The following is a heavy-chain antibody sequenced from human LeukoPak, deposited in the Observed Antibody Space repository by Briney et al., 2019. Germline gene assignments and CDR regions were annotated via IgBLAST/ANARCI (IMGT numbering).Heavy chain of an antibody. Sequence: PGGSLRLSCAASGFTFSSYWMHWVRQAPGKGLVWVSRINSDGSSTSYADSVKGRFTISRDNAKNTLYLQKNSLRAGDTAVYYCARVFRFGENYFDYWGQGTLVTVSS. CDR1: GFTFSSYW. CDR2: INSDGSST. CDR3: ARVFRFGENYFDY. D-gene: IGHD3-10*01. J-gene: IGHJ4*02. V-gene: IGHV3-74*01.